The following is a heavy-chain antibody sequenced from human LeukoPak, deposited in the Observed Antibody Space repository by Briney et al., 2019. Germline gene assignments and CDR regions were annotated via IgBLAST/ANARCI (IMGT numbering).Heavy chain of an antibody. V-gene: IGHV3-74*01. Sequence: GGSLRLSCAASGFTFRTSWMHWVRQTPGKGLEWVSRINEDGRIVTSADSVKGRFTISRDNAKNTLSLQMNRLRAEDSAVYYCLRGVGIGLWGRGTLVAVSS. D-gene: IGHD3-10*01. CDR1: GFTFRTSW. J-gene: IGHJ5*02. CDR3: LRGVGIGL. CDR2: INEDGRIV.